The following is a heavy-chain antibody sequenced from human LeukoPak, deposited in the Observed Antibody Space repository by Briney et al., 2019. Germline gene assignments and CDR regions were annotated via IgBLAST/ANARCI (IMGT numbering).Heavy chain of an antibody. CDR2: ISYDGSSK. V-gene: IGHV3-30-3*01. Sequence: PGRSLRLSCAASGFTFSTYAMHWVRQAPGKGLEWVAIISYDGSSKYYAGSVKGRFTISRDNSKNTLYLQMNSLRTEDTAVYYCARSAGRDSYDYYGMDVWGQGTLVTVSS. CDR3: ARSAGRDSYDYYGMDV. CDR1: GFTFSTYA. D-gene: IGHD3-22*01. J-gene: IGHJ6*02.